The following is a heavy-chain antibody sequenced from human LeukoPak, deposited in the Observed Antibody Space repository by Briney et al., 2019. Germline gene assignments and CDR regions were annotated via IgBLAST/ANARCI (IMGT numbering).Heavy chain of an antibody. D-gene: IGHD3-22*01. Sequence: GGSLRLSCAASGFTFSSYAMSWVRQAPGKGLEWVSAISGSGSTSYYADSVKGRFTISRDNSKNTLYLQMNSLRAEDTAVYYCAKGVYYYDSSTHYYTYYFDYWGQGTLVTVSS. V-gene: IGHV3-23*01. J-gene: IGHJ4*02. CDR3: AKGVYYYDSSTHYYTYYFDY. CDR2: ISGSGSTS. CDR1: GFTFSSYA.